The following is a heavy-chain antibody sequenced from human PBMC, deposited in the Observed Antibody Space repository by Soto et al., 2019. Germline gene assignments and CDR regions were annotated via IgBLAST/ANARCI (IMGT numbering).Heavy chain of an antibody. V-gene: IGHV4-59*01. J-gene: IGHJ4*02. CDR2: IYYSGST. CDR1: GGSISSYY. Sequence: SETLSLTCTVSGGSISSYYWSWIRQPPGKGLEWIGYIYYSGSTNYNPSLKSRVTISVDTSKNQFSLKLSSVTAADTAVYYCARANYDFWSGYKIDYWGQGTLVTVS. CDR3: ARANYDFWSGYKIDY. D-gene: IGHD3-3*01.